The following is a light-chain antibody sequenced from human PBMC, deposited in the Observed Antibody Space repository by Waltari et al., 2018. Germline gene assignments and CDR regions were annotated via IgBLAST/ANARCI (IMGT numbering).Light chain of an antibody. CDR2: AAT. Sequence: AIRMTQSPSSLSASTGDKLTITCRASRDIRSYLGWYQQKPGKAPKLLVYAATSLQTGVPSRFSASGSGTDFSLTISNLQSEDFAIYHCQQYYSYPRTFGQGTKVEVK. CDR1: RDIRSY. CDR3: QQYYSYPRT. J-gene: IGKJ1*01. V-gene: IGKV1-8*01.